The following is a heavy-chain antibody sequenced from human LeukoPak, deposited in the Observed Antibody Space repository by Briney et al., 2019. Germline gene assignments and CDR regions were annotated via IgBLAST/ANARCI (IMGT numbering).Heavy chain of an antibody. V-gene: IGHV3-23*01. J-gene: IGHJ4*02. Sequence: GGSPRLSCAASGFTFSSYAMSWVRQAPGKGLKWVSAISGSGGSTYYAASVKGRFTISRDNSKNTLYLQMNSLRAEDTAVYYCAKDGWPRLRPFDYWGQGTLVTVSS. CDR1: GFTFSSYA. CDR2: ISGSGGST. D-gene: IGHD3-16*01. CDR3: AKDGWPRLRPFDY.